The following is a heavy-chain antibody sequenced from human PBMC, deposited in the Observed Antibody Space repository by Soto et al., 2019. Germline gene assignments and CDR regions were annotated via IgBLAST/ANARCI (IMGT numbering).Heavy chain of an antibody. CDR1: GYTFTSYY. CDR2: INPSGGST. Sequence: ASVKVSCKASGYTFTSYYMHWVRQAPGQGLEWMGIINPSGGSTSYAQKFQGRVTMTRDTSTSTVYMELSSLRSEDTAVYYCAREFGGLTMVRGKNWFDPWGQGTLVTVSS. CDR3: AREFGGLTMVRGKNWFDP. V-gene: IGHV1-46*01. D-gene: IGHD3-10*01. J-gene: IGHJ5*02.